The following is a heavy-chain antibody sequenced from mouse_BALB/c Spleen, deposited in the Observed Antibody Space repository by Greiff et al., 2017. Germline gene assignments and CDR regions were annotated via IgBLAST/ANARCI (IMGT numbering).Heavy chain of an antibody. J-gene: IGHJ3*01. V-gene: IGHV7-1*02. Sequence: EVKLMESGGGLVQPGGSLRLSCATSGFTFSDFYMEWVRQPPGKRLEWIAASRNKANDYTTEYSASVKGRFIVSRDTSQSILYLQMNALRAEDTAIYYCARDYDSSGYHSWFADWGQGTLVTVSA. CDR1: GFTFSDFY. D-gene: IGHD3-2*01. CDR2: SRNKANDYTT. CDR3: ARDYDSSGYHSWFAD.